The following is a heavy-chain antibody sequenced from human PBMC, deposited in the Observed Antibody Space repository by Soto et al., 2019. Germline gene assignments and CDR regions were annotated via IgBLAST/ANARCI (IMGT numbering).Heavy chain of an antibody. J-gene: IGHJ4*02. Sequence: EVHLLESGGVLVQPGESLRLSCETSGFTFSNCVMTWVRQPPGKRLEWVSVITTNGHTDYADSVKGRFTISRDNSKNTVYLLINSLRAEDTAVYYCAKGLLNGRWYAADWGQGTLVTVSS. V-gene: IGHV3-23*01. CDR2: ITTNGHT. CDR1: GFTFSNCV. D-gene: IGHD6-13*01. CDR3: AKGLLNGRWYAAD.